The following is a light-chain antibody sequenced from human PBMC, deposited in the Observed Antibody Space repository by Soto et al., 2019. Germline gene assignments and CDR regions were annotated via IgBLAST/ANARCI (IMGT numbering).Light chain of an antibody. CDR2: KVS. CDR1: QSLLYSDGNTF. J-gene: IGKJ1*01. Sequence: EVVMTQSPLSLPVTLGQPASSSCRSSQSLLYSDGNTFVNWFQQRPGQSPRRLIYKVSNRDSGVPDRFSGSGSGTAFTLKISRVAAEDVGIYYCMQGNHWPPTFGQRPKVEIK. V-gene: IGKV2-30*01. CDR3: MQGNHWPPT.